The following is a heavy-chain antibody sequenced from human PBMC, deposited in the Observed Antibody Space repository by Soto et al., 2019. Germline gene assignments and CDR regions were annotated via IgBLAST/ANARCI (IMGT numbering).Heavy chain of an antibody. D-gene: IGHD2-2*01. J-gene: IGHJ6*03. CDR3: ARAPSIVVVPAAIWGSGGYYYYMDV. V-gene: IGHV3-74*01. CDR1: GFTFSSYW. CDR2: INCDGSST. Sequence: GGSLRLSCAASGFTFSSYWMHWVRQAPGKGLVWVSRINCDGSSTSYADSVKGRFTISRDNAKNTLYLQMNSLRAEDTAVYYCARAPSIVVVPAAIWGSGGYYYYMDVWGKGTTVTVSS.